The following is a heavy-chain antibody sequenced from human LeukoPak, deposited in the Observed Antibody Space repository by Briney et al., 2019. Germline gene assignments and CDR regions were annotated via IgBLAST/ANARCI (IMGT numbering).Heavy chain of an antibody. CDR2: IHHSGST. J-gene: IGHJ4*02. Sequence: PSETLSLTCTVSGGSISSGGHYWSWIRQPPGKGLEWIGYIHHSGSTYYNPSLKSRVTISVDTSKNQFSLKLSSVTAADTAVYYCAREFATSGPGPDWGQGTLVTVSS. CDR1: GGSISSGGHY. D-gene: IGHD3-10*01. CDR3: AREFATSGPGPD. V-gene: IGHV4-30-2*01.